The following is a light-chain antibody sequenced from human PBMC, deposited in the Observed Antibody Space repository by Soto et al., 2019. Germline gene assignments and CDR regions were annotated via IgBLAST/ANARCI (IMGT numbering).Light chain of an antibody. CDR2: GAS. J-gene: IGKJ1*01. V-gene: IGKV3-15*01. Sequence: DIVMTQSPSTVSVYPGDRATLSCRANQSVRSNLAWYQQRPGQAPRLLIYGASTRAAGVPARFSGSGSGTEFTLTISSLQSEDFAIYYGQQYNNLPPRPFGQGTKVENK. CDR3: QQYNNLPPRP. CDR1: QSVRSN.